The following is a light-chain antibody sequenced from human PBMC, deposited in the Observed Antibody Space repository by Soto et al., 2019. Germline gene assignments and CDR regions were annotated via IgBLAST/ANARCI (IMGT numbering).Light chain of an antibody. Sequence: ETVLTQSPGTLSLSPGEGATLSCRASQSVSRSYLAWYQQKPGQAPRLLIYAASSRATGIPDRSSGSGSGTDFTLTISRLEPEDFAVYYCQQYGSPPATFGQGTRLEIK. CDR1: QSVSRSY. V-gene: IGKV3-20*01. CDR2: AAS. J-gene: IGKJ5*01. CDR3: QQYGSPPAT.